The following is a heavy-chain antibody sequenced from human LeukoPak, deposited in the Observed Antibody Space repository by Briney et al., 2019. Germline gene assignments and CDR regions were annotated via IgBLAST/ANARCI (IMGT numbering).Heavy chain of an antibody. CDR2: IYSSGSA. CDR3: ATDLSDSMVTTE. CDR1: GCSISSYY. V-gene: IGHV4-4*07. Sequence: ETLSLSCTVSGCSISSYYLSWIRQPAGKGLEWISRIYSSGSANYNPSLKSRVTMSVDTSKNQFSLKLSSMTAADTAVYYCATDLSDSMVTTEWGHRTLVTISS. D-gene: IGHD4-17*01. J-gene: IGHJ4*01.